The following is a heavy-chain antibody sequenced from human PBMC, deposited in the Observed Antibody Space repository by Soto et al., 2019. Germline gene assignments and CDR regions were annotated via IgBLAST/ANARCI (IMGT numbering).Heavy chain of an antibody. Sequence: SETLSLTCTVSGGSISRGNYYWSWIRQPPGKGLEGIGYFYYTGSTNYNPSLKSPVTISVDTSKNQFSLKLSPVTAADTAVYYCARHTDSSGSDYWGQGTLVTSPQ. J-gene: IGHJ4*02. V-gene: IGHV4-61*01. D-gene: IGHD6-19*01. CDR1: GGSISRGNYY. CDR2: FYYTGST. CDR3: ARHTDSSGSDY.